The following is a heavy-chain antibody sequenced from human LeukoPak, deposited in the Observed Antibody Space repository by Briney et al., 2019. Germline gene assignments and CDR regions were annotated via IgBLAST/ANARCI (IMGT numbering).Heavy chain of an antibody. CDR1: GYTFTSYD. V-gene: IGHV1-18*01. Sequence: ASVKVSCKASGYTFTSYDISWVRQAPGQGLEWMGWISAYNGNTNYAQKLQGRVTMTTDTSTSTAYMELRSLRSDDTAVYYCAREQNDSSGYYYDYWGQGTLVTVSS. D-gene: IGHD3-22*01. CDR2: ISAYNGNT. CDR3: AREQNDSSGYYYDY. J-gene: IGHJ4*02.